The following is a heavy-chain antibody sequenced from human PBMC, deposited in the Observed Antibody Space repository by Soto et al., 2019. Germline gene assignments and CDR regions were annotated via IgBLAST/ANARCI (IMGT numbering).Heavy chain of an antibody. CDR3: AKDFELPDGDYYHYGMDV. Sequence: QVQLVESGGGVVQSGGSLRLSCLASGFDFSSHGMYWVRQAPGRGLEWVALISYEGSHKFYVASLKGRFTISRDNSKHPLYLHMSSLRPEDTALYYCAKDFELPDGDYYHYGMDVWGQGTTVSVSS. V-gene: IGHV3-30*18. CDR1: GFDFSSHG. CDR2: ISYEGSHK. D-gene: IGHD1-7*01. J-gene: IGHJ6*02.